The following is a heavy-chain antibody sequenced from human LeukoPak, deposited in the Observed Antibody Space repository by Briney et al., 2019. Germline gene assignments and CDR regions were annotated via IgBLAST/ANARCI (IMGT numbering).Heavy chain of an antibody. D-gene: IGHD3-16*01. V-gene: IGHV3-23*01. J-gene: IGHJ4*02. CDR1: GFTFSSYA. Sequence: PGGSLRLSCAASGFTFSSYAMSWVRQAPGKGLEGVSAISGSGGSTYYADSVKGRFTISRDNSKNTLYLQMNSLRAEDTAVYYCAKAGIHDDYVWGSSYYFDYWGQGTLVTVSS. CDR3: AKAGIHDDYVWGSSYYFDY. CDR2: ISGSGGST.